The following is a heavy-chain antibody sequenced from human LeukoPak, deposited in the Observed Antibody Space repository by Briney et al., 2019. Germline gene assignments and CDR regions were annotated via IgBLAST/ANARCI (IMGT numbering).Heavy chain of an antibody. D-gene: IGHD1-26*01. CDR2: MYTSGNT. CDR3: ASAYYSFDY. J-gene: IGHJ4*02. CDR1: GITISSNY. Sequence: GGSLRLSCAASGITISSNYMTWVRQAPGKGLEWVSVMYTSGNTYYADSVKGRFTISRDKSKNTVYLQMDGLTAEDMAVYYCASAYYSFDYWGLGTLVTVSS. V-gene: IGHV3-53*01.